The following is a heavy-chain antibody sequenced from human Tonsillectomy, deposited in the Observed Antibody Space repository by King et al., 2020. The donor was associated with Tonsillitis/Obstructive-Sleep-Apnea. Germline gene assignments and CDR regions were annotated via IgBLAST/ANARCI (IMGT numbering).Heavy chain of an antibody. Sequence: VQLVESGGGLVQPGGSLRLSCAASGFTFSSYDMSWVRQAPGKGLEWVSGISGSGGNTYYADSVKDRFTISRDNSKNTLYLQMNTVRAEDTAVYYCARHRDDGDYVRFAFDIWGQGTMVTVSS. D-gene: IGHD4-17*01. CDR2: ISGSGGNT. CDR1: GFTFSSYD. CDR3: ARHRDDGDYVRFAFDI. J-gene: IGHJ3*02. V-gene: IGHV3-23*04.